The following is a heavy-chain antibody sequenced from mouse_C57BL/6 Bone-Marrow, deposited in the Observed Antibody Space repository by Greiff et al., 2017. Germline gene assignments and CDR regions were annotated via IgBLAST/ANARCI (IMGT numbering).Heavy chain of an antibody. CDR3: ARDLGYYGNYNWYFDV. CDR2: ISYSGST. V-gene: IGHV3-1*01. Sequence: EVKLMESGPGMVKPSQSLSLTCTVTGYSITSGYDWHWIRHFPGNKLEWMGYISYSGSTNYNPSLKSRISITHDTSKNHFFLKLNSVTTEDTATYYCARDLGYYGNYNWYFDVWGTGTTVTVSS. CDR1: GYSITSGYD. D-gene: IGHD2-1*01. J-gene: IGHJ1*03.